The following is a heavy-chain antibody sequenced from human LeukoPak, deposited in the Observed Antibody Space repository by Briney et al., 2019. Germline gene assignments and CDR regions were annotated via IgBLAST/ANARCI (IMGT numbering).Heavy chain of an antibody. J-gene: IGHJ3*02. CDR2: INPSGGST. CDR3: ARELGRDSGSSLPSAFDI. Sequence: GASVKVSCKASGYTFTGYYMHWVRQAPGQGLEWMGIINPSGGSTSYAQKFQGRVTMTRDMSTSTVYMELSSLRSEDTAVYYCARELGRDSGSSLPSAFDIWGQGTMVTVSS. CDR1: GYTFTGYY. V-gene: IGHV1-46*01. D-gene: IGHD1-26*01.